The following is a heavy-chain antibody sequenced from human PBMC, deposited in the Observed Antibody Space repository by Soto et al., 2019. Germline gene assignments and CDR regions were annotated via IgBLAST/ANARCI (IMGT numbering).Heavy chain of an antibody. D-gene: IGHD6-13*01. CDR1: GYTFASYD. Sequence: ASVKVSCKASGYTFASYDINWVRQATGQGLEWMGWINPNSGNTGYAQKFQGRLTMTRNTSISTAYMELTSLRSEDTAVYYCARGGRIAAAGSITYFFDYWGQGALVTVSS. J-gene: IGHJ4*02. CDR3: ARGGRIAAAGSITYFFDY. V-gene: IGHV1-8*01. CDR2: INPNSGNT.